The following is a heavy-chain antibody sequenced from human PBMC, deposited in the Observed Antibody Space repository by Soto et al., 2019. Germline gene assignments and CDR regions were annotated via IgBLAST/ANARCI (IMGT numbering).Heavy chain of an antibody. CDR3: AREAAAHHDAFDI. J-gene: IGHJ3*02. D-gene: IGHD6-13*01. CDR1: GGTFSSYA. Sequence: ASVKVSCKASGGTFSSYAISWVRQAPGQGLEWMGGIIPIFGTANYAQKFQGRVTITADESTSTAYMELSSLRSEDTAVYYCAREAAAHHDAFDIWGQGTMVTVSS. V-gene: IGHV1-69*13. CDR2: IIPIFGTA.